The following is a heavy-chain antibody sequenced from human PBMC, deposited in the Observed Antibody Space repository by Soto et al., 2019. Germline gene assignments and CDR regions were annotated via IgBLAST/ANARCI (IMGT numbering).Heavy chain of an antibody. V-gene: IGHV1-2*02. D-gene: IGHD1-26*01. CDR3: ARSNGGSYYIPGDY. CDR1: GYTFTGYY. J-gene: IGHJ4*02. Sequence: QVQLVQSGAEVKKPGASVKVSCKASGYTFTGYYMHWVRQAPGQGLEWMGWINPNSGGTNYAKKFQGRVTMTRDTSISTAYMELSRLRSDDTAVYYCARSNGGSYYIPGDYWGQGTLVTVSS. CDR2: INPNSGGT.